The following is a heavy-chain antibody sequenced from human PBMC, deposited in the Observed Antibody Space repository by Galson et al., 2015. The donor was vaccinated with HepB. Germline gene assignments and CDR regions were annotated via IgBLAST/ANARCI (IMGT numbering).Heavy chain of an antibody. V-gene: IGHV3-73*01. CDR3: STINGHDNARSDY. CDR1: GFTFSGSA. J-gene: IGHJ4*02. Sequence: SLRLSCAASGFTFSGSAMEWVRQASGKGLEWVARIRSKAHSYSTAYAASVKGRFTISRDDSKDTAYLQMNSLRVEDTAVYYCSTINGHDNARSDYWGQGTLVSVSS. CDR2: IRSKAHSYST. D-gene: IGHD5-12*01.